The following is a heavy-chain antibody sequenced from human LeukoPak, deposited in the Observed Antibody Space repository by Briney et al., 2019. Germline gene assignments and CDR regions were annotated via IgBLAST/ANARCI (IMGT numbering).Heavy chain of an antibody. J-gene: IGHJ3*02. CDR3: ARVPLESGAFDI. CDR1: GFTFSSYA. Sequence: GRSLRLSCAASGFTFSSYAMHWVRQAPGKGLEWVAVISYDGSNKYYADSVKGRFTISRDNSKNTLYLQMNSLRAEDTAVYYCARVPLESGAFDIWGQGTMVTVSP. V-gene: IGHV3-30*04. D-gene: IGHD3-3*01. CDR2: ISYDGSNK.